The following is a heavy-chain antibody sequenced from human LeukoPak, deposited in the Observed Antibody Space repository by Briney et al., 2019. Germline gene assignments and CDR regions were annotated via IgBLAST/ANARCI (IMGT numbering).Heavy chain of an antibody. D-gene: IGHD3-22*01. CDR1: GFTFSSYA. V-gene: IGHV3-23*01. J-gene: IGHJ3*02. Sequence: GGSLRLSCAASGFTFSSYAMSWVRQAPGKGLEWVSAISGSGGSTYYADSVKGRLTISRDNSKNTLYLQMNSLRAEDTAVYYCAKDRYDSSGYYLSRDAFDIWGQGTMVTVSS. CDR2: ISGSGGST. CDR3: AKDRYDSSGYYLSRDAFDI.